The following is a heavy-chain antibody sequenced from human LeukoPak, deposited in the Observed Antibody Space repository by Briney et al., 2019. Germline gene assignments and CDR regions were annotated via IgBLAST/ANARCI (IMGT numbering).Heavy chain of an antibody. V-gene: IGHV4-59*01. J-gene: IGHJ6*03. CDR1: GGYISSYY. D-gene: IGHD6-13*01. CDR2: IYYSGST. CDR3: ARRSPGIAAVWTGYYMDV. Sequence: SETLSLTCTVSGGYISSYYWSWIRQPPGKGLEWIAYIYYSGSTNYNPSLKSRVTISVDTSKNRFSLKLSSVTAADTAVYYCARRSPGIAAVWTGYYMDVWGKGTTVTVSS.